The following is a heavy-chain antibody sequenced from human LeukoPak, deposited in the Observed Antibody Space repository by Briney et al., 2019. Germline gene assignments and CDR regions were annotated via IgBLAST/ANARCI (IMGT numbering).Heavy chain of an antibody. CDR1: GFTFNYYW. Sequence: GGSLRLSCAASGFTFNYYWLTWVRHAPGKGLEWVANIQQDGSEKYYVDSVKGRFIISRDNAKNSLYLQMNSLRAEDTAVYYCARVRKLRTRGVMDPLDYWGQGTLVTVSS. CDR3: ARVRKLRTRGVMDPLDY. J-gene: IGHJ4*02. CDR2: IQQDGSEK. V-gene: IGHV3-7*01. D-gene: IGHD3-10*01.